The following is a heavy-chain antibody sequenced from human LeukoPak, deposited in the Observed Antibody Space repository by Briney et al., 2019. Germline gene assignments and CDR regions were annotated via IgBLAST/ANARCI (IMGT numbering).Heavy chain of an antibody. J-gene: IGHJ4*02. D-gene: IGHD7-27*01. Sequence: ASVKVSCKASGYTFTGYYMHWERQAPGQGLEWMGWINPKSGGTNYAQKFEGRVTMTRDTSISTDHMELSRLRSDDTAVYYCARLGEAGDPALYYFDYWGQGTLVTVSS. CDR1: GYTFTGYY. V-gene: IGHV1-2*02. CDR3: ARLGEAGDPALYYFDY. CDR2: INPKSGGT.